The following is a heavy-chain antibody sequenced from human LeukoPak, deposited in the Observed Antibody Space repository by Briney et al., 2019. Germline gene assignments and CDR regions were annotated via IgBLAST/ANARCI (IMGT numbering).Heavy chain of an antibody. CDR3: ARDSVADEFDY. CDR1: GYTFTSYG. CDR2: ISAYNGNT. Sequence: GASVKVSCKASGYTFTSYGISWVRPAPGQGLEWMGWISAYNGNTNYAQKLQGRVTMTTDTSTRTAYMALRSLRSDDTAVYYCARDSVADEFDYWSQETLVTVTS. J-gene: IGHJ4*02. D-gene: IGHD2-15*01. V-gene: IGHV1-18*01.